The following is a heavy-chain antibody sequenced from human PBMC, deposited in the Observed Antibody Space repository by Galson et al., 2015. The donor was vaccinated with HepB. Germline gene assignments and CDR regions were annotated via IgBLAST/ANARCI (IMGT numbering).Heavy chain of an antibody. Sequence: VKVSCKASGGTFSSYAISWVRQAPGQGLEWMGGIIPIFGTANYAQKFQGRVTITADESTSTAYMELSSLRSEDTAVYYCARVPTADGWFDPWGQGTLVTVSS. D-gene: IGHD2-21*02. J-gene: IGHJ5*02. V-gene: IGHV1-69*01. CDR3: ARVPTADGWFDP. CDR1: GGTFSSYA. CDR2: IIPIFGTA.